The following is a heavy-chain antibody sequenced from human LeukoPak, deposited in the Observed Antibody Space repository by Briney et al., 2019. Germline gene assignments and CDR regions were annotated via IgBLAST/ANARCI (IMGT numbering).Heavy chain of an antibody. V-gene: IGHV1-46*01. CDR1: GYTFTSYY. Sequence: GASVKVSCKASGYTFTSYYMHWVRQAPGQGLEWMGIINPSSSSTSYAQKFQGRVTMTRDTSTSTVHMELSSLRSEDTAVYYCARGDMATTHDYWGQGTLVTVSS. CDR3: ARGDMATTHDY. D-gene: IGHD5-24*01. J-gene: IGHJ4*02. CDR2: INPSSSST.